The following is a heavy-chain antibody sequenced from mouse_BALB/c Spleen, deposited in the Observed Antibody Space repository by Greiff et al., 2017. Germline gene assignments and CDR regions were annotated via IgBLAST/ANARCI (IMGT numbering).Heavy chain of an antibody. CDR3: ARSLLRLRPAMDY. J-gene: IGHJ4*01. CDR1: GYAFTNYL. Sequence: VQLQQSGAELVRPGTSVKVSCKASGYAFTNYLIEWVKQRPGQGLEWIGVINPGSGDTSYNQKFKGKATLTADKSSSTAYMQLSSLTSEDSAVYYCARSLLRLRPAMDYWGQGTSVTVSS. V-gene: IGHV1-54*01. CDR2: INPGSGDT. D-gene: IGHD1-2*01.